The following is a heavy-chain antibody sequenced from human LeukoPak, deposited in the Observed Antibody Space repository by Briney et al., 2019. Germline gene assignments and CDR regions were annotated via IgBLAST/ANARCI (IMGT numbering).Heavy chain of an antibody. Sequence: PGGSLKLSCAASGFTFSIYAMHWVRQPPGKGLEYVSAISSNGGSTYYANSVKGRFTISKDNSKNTLYLQMGSLRAEDMAVYYCARAYDFWSGYPIGYWGQGTLVTVSS. CDR2: ISSNGGST. V-gene: IGHV3-64*01. J-gene: IGHJ4*02. CDR3: ARAYDFWSGYPIGY. CDR1: GFTFSIYA. D-gene: IGHD3-3*01.